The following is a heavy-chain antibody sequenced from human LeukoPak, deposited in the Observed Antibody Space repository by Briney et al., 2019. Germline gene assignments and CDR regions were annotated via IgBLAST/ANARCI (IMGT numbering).Heavy chain of an antibody. D-gene: IGHD4-17*01. CDR1: GGSFSGYY. J-gene: IGHJ4*02. CDR2: INHSGST. V-gene: IGHV4-34*01. CDR3: ARGGLDGDYGEFDY. Sequence: SETLSLTCAVYGGSFSGYYWSWIRQPPGKGLEWIGEINHSGSTNYNPSLKSRVTISVDTSKNQFSLKLSSVTAADTAVYYCARGGLDGDYGEFDYWGQGTLVTVSS.